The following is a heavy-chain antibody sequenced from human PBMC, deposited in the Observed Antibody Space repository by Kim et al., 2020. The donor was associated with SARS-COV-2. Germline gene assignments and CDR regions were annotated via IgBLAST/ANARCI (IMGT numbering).Heavy chain of an antibody. CDR1: GFSFDSYD. CDR3: TKDPPRVVVIARWYFDL. J-gene: IGHJ2*01. Sequence: GGSLRLSCAASGFSFDSYDMSWVRQAPGKGLEWVSGISVNGDRKYYADTVKGRFTISRDNSQNTLYLQMTSLRVEDTAVYYCTKDPPRVVVIARWYFDLWGRGTLVTVSS. CDR2: ISVNGDRK. V-gene: IGHV3-23*01. D-gene: IGHD2-21*01.